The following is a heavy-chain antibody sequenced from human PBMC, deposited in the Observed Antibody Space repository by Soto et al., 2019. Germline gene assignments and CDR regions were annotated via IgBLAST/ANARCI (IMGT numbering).Heavy chain of an antibody. CDR1: GDSISGGASF. J-gene: IGHJ5*02. CDR3: AKLSCTSSTCYFPGWFDP. D-gene: IGHD2-2*01. CDR2: VYYSGSS. Sequence: ASETLSLTCTVSGDSISGGASFWSWIRQPPGKGLEWIANVYYSGSSYYNPSLKSRLTISVDTTKNQFSLQLKSMTAADTAVYYCAKLSCTSSTCYFPGWFDPWGQGILVTVSS. V-gene: IGHV4-31*03.